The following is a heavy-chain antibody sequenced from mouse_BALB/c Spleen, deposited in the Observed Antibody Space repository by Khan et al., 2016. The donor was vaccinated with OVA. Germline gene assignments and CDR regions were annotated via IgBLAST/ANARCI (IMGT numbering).Heavy chain of an antibody. CDR2: INPSSGFT. V-gene: IGHV1-7*01. CDR1: GYMFTSYW. Sequence: QVQLQQSGAELAKPGASVKMSCKASGYMFTSYWMNWVKQRPGQGLEWIGYINPSSGFTEYSQKFKDKATLTAAKSSSTAYMQLSSLTSEDSAVYYCARSGYGSLAYWGEGTQVTVSA. D-gene: IGHD1-1*01. CDR3: ARSGYGSLAY. J-gene: IGHJ3*01.